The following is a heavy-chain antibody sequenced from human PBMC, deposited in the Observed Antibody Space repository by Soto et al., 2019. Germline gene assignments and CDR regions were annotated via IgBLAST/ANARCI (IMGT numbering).Heavy chain of an antibody. D-gene: IGHD3-10*01. J-gene: IGHJ6*02. CDR2: ISGSGGST. Sequence: EVQLLESGGGLVQPGGSLRLSCAASGFTFSSYAMSWVRQAPGKGLEWVSAISGSGGSTYYADSVKGRFTISRDNSKNTLYLQMNSLRAEDTAVYYCAKGQRGYYYGSGKIYYYYGMDVWGQGTTVTVSS. CDR3: AKGQRGYYYGSGKIYYYYGMDV. V-gene: IGHV3-23*01. CDR1: GFTFSSYA.